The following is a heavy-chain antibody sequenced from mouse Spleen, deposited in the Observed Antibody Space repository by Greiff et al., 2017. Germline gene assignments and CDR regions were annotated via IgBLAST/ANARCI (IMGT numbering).Heavy chain of an antibody. CDR3: ALYDGLRLTEFDV. Sequence: EVKLEESGAELVKPGASVKLSCTASGFNIKDYYMHWVKQRTEQGLEWIGRIDPEDGETKYAPKFQGKATITADTSSNTAYLQLSSLTSEDTAVYYCALYDGLRLTEFDVWGAGTTVTVSS. V-gene: IGHV14-2*01. D-gene: IGHD2-3*01. CDR1: GFNIKDYY. CDR2: IDPEDGET. J-gene: IGHJ1*01.